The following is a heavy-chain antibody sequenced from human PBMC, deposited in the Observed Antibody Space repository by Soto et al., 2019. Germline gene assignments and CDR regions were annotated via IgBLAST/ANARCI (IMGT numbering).Heavy chain of an antibody. CDR2: VYGGGST. CDR1: GFTVSNNY. CDR3: ARLYSATYTNFDY. J-gene: IGHJ4*02. D-gene: IGHD1-26*01. Sequence: GGSLRLSCAASGFTVSNNYMSWVRQAPGKGLEWVSTVYGGGSTYYADSVKGRFTISRDNSKNTLYLQMNSLRAEDTAVYYCARLYSATYTNFDYWGQGTLVTVSS. V-gene: IGHV3-53*01.